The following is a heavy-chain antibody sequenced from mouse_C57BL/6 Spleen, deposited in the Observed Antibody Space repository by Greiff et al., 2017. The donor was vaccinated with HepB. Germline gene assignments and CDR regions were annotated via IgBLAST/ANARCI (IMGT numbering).Heavy chain of an antibody. V-gene: IGHV1-52*01. J-gene: IGHJ4*01. Sequence: QVQLQQSGAELVRPGSSVKLSCKASGYTFTSYWMHWVKQRPIQGLEWIGNIDPSDSETHYNQKFKDKATLTVDKSSSTAYMQLSSLTSEDSAVYYCARDTTPIGAMDYWGQGTSVTVSS. CDR3: ARDTTPIGAMDY. CDR2: IDPSDSET. D-gene: IGHD1-1*01. CDR1: GYTFTSYW.